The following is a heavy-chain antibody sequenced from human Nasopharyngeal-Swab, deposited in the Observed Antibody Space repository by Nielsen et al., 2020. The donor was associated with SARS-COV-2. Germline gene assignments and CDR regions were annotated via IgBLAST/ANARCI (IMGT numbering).Heavy chain of an antibody. J-gene: IGHJ4*02. CDR1: GFTFSSYG. D-gene: IGHD1-26*01. CDR2: IWYDGSNK. V-gene: IGHV3-33*01. Sequence: GESLKISCAASGFTFSSYGMHWVRQAPGKGLEWVAVIWYDGSNKYYADSVKGRFTISRDNSKNTLYLQMNSLRAEDTAVYYCAREGIMGATTGLDYWGQGTLVTVSS. CDR3: AREGIMGATTGLDY.